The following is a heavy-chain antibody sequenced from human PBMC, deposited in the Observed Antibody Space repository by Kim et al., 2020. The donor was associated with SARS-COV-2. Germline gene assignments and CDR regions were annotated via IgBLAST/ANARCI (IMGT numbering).Heavy chain of an antibody. CDR3: ARYNAGYCSSTSCYRFGMDV. J-gene: IGHJ6*02. Sequence: SSYYWSWIRQPPGKGLEWIGYIYYSGSTNYNPSLKSRVTISVDTSKNQFSLKLSSVTAADTAVYYCARYNAGYCSSTSCYRFGMDVWGQGTKVTV. CDR1: SSYY. CDR2: IYYSGST. D-gene: IGHD2-2*03. V-gene: IGHV4-59*01.